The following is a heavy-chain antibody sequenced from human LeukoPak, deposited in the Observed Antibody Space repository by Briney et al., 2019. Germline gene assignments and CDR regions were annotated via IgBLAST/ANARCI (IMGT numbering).Heavy chain of an antibody. CDR3: ARDGDFGFFV. D-gene: IGHD3-10*01. V-gene: IGHV3-21*04. CDR2: IASSSNYI. CDR1: GFTFSSYE. Sequence: GGSLRLSCAASGFTFSSYEMNWVRQAPGKGLEWLSSIASSSNYIYYADSVKGRFTISRDDSKNTLYLQMNSLRADDTAVYYCARDGDFGFFVWGQGTLVTVSS. J-gene: IGHJ4*02.